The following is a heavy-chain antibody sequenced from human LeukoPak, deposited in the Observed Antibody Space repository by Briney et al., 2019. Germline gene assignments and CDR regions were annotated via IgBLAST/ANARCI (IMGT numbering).Heavy chain of an antibody. V-gene: IGHV4-59*01. J-gene: IGHJ6*04. CDR2: IYYSGST. Sequence: SETLSLTCTVSGGSTSSYYWSWIRQPPGKGLEWIGYIYYSGSTNYNPSLKSRVTISVDTSKNQFSLKLSSVTAADTAVYYCARSQKRTTGTTFYGMDVWGKGTTVTVSS. CDR1: GGSTSSYY. D-gene: IGHD1-1*01. CDR3: ARSQKRTTGTTFYGMDV.